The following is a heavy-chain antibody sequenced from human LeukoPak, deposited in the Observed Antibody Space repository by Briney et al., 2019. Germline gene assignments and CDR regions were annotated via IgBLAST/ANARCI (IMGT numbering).Heavy chain of an antibody. CDR1: GYTFTSYG. CDR3: ARYPLSYSSNWHYYFDY. Sequence: ASAKVSCKASGYTFTSYGISRVRQAPGQGLEWMGWISAYNGNTNYAQRLQGRVTMTTDTSTSTAYMELRSLTSDDTAVYYCARYPLSYSSNWHYYFDYWGQGTLLTVSS. CDR2: ISAYNGNT. V-gene: IGHV1-18*01. D-gene: IGHD6-13*01. J-gene: IGHJ4*02.